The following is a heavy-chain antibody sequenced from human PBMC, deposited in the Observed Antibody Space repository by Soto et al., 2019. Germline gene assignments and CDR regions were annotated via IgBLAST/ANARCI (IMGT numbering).Heavy chain of an antibody. Sequence: EVQLVESGGGLVQPGGSLRLSCAASGFTVSSFYMTWVRQAPGKGLQWVAVISSGGSTYYADYVKGRFTISRDNSKNTLYLEMNSLRAEDTAVYYCARDTFGGAYDFLQGGQGTLVTVSS. CDR1: GFTVSSFY. V-gene: IGHV3-66*01. CDR2: ISSGGST. CDR3: ARDTFGGAYDFLQ. J-gene: IGHJ4*02. D-gene: IGHD3-3*01.